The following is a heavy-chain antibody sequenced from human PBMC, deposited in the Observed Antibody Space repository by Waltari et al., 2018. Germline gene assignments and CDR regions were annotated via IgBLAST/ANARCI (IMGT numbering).Heavy chain of an antibody. CDR2: IYPGDSDT. CDR1: GYSFTSSW. D-gene: IGHD5-12*01. V-gene: IGHV5-51*01. CDR3: ARHRSLAWRDYYYMDV. Sequence: EVQLVQSGAEVKKPGESLKITCKGSGYSFTSSWIGLVSPCPGKGLEWMGIIYPGDSDTRYSPSFQGQVTISADKSISTAYLQWSSLKASDTAMYYCARHRSLAWRDYYYMDVWGKGTTVTISS. J-gene: IGHJ6*03.